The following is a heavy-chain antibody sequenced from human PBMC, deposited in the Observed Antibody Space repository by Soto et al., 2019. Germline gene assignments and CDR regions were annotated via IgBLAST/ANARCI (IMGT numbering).Heavy chain of an antibody. CDR1: GGSFSGYY. V-gene: IGHV4-34*01. J-gene: IGHJ4*02. CDR2: INHSGST. CDR3: ARWSSSVFDY. Sequence: SETLSLTCAVYGGSFSGYYWSWIRQPPGKGLEWIGEINHSGSTNYNPSLKSRVTISVDTSKNQFSLKLSSVTAADTAVYYCARWSSSVFDYWGQGTLVTVPS. D-gene: IGHD6-6*01.